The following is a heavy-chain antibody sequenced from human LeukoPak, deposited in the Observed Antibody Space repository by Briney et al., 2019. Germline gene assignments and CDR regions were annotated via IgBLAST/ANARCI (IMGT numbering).Heavy chain of an antibody. CDR3: AKVAKYYYGSETYYFFEH. J-gene: IGHJ4*02. Sequence: PGGSLRLSWAASGFTFTTYWMTWVRQAPGEGLESVANINQDGTEKYYVDSVKGRFTISRDNAKNSLYLQMNSLRVEDTAVYYCAKVAKYYYGSETYYFFEHWGQGTPVTASS. CDR1: GFTFTTYW. V-gene: IGHV3-7*01. CDR2: INQDGTEK. D-gene: IGHD3-10*01.